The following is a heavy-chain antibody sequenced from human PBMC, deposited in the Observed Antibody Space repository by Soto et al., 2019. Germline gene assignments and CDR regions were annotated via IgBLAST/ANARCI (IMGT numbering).Heavy chain of an antibody. J-gene: IGHJ4*02. Sequence: GESLKISFKSSGYSFTSYWIGWVPQMPGKGLERMGIIYPGDSDTRYSPSFQGQVTISADKSISTAYLQWSSLKASDSAMYYCARSLYCSGGSCHDYWGQGTLVTVSS. CDR2: IYPGDSDT. CDR3: ARSLYCSGGSCHDY. CDR1: GYSFTSYW. V-gene: IGHV5-51*01. D-gene: IGHD2-15*01.